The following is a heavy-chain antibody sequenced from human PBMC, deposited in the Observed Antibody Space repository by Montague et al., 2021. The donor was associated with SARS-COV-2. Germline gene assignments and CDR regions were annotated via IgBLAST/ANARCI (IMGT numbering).Heavy chain of an antibody. J-gene: IGHJ4*02. V-gene: IGHV3-7*01. CDR3: ARVPSSSWYFDS. CDR2: IKQDGSEK. D-gene: IGHD6-13*01. Sequence: XLRLSCAASGFTFTSYWMSLVRQAPGKGLEWVANIKQDGSEKYYVDSVKGRFTIARDNAKNSLYLQMNSLRAEDTAVYYCARVPSSSWYFDSWGQGTLVTVSS. CDR1: GFTFTSYW.